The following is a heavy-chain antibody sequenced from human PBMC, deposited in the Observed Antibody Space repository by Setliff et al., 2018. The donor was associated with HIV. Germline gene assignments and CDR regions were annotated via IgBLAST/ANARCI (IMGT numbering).Heavy chain of an antibody. CDR2: IIPMFGKT. CDR3: ARDCSSTSCPGSFNYYYYYYYMDV. J-gene: IGHJ6*03. D-gene: IGHD2-2*01. V-gene: IGHV1-69*05. Sequence: SVKVSCKASGGTFSSYAISWVRQAPGQGLEWMGGIIPMFGKTSYAQKFQGRVTMTRDTSTSTVYMELSSLRSEDTAVYYCARDCSSTSCPGSFNYYYYYYYMDVWGKGTTVTVSS. CDR1: GGTFSSYA.